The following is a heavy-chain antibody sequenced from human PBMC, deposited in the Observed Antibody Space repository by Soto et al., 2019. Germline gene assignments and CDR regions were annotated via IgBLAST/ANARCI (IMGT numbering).Heavy chain of an antibody. CDR1: GGTFSSYA. J-gene: IGHJ6*02. D-gene: IGHD2-21*02. CDR3: AKNRLQPRGRYGMDV. Sequence: SVKVSCKASGGTFSSYAISWVRQAPGQGLEWMGGIIPIFVTANYAQKFQGRVTITADDSTSTAYMELSSLRSEDTAVYYCAKNRLQPRGRYGMDVWGQGTTVTVAS. CDR2: IIPIFVTA. V-gene: IGHV1-69*13.